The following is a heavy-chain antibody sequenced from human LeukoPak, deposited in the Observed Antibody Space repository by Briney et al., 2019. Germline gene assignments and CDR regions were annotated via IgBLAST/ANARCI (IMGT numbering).Heavy chain of an antibody. V-gene: IGHV3-23*01. J-gene: IGHJ4*02. CDR2: ISAGGGTT. CDR1: GFTFTDYA. Sequence: GGSLRLSCVASGFTFTDYALAWVRQAPGKGLEWVSRISAGGGTTYYADSVKDRFTISRENSKNTVYLQMSSLRAVDTARYYCARISFGDLGGYYFDSWGQGNLVTVSS. D-gene: IGHD3-10*01. CDR3: ARISFGDLGGYYFDS.